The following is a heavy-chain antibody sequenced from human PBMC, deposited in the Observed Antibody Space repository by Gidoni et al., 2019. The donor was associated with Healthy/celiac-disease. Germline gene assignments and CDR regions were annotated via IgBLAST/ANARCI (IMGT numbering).Heavy chain of an antibody. CDR2: INHSGST. Sequence: QVPLQQWGAGLLQPSETLPPTCALYGGSFRGYYWSWLGQPPGKGLEWIGEINHSGSTNYNPSLQSRVTISVDTSKNQFSLKLSSVTAADTAVYYCARMGDYVDPNSDWGQGTLVTVSS. D-gene: IGHD4-17*01. CDR3: ARMGDYVDPNSD. V-gene: IGHV4-34*01. CDR1: GGSFRGYY. J-gene: IGHJ4*02.